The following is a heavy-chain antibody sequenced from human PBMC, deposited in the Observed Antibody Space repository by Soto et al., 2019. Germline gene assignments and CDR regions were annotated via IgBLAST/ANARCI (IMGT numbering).Heavy chain of an antibody. Sequence: PSETLSLTCTVSGDSISTFYWSWIRQPPGKGLEWIGYIHYSGSTNYNPSLKSQVIISVDTSKNQFSLKLSSVTDADTAVYFCERVRSNLFDYWGQGTLVTVSS. V-gene: IGHV4-59*01. CDR2: IHYSGST. CDR3: ERVRSNLFDY. CDR1: GDSISTFY. J-gene: IGHJ4*02. D-gene: IGHD3-3*01.